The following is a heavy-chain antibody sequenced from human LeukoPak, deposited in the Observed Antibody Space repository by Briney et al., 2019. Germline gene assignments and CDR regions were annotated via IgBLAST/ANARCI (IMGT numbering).Heavy chain of an antibody. CDR1: GGSISSSSYY. J-gene: IGHJ4*02. D-gene: IGHD1-26*01. Sequence: PSETLSLTCTVSGGSISSSSYYWGWIRQPPGKGLEWIGSIYYSGSTYYNPTVKRRFTISVATSKNQFSLKLSSVTAADTAVYYCARQKSGSYGLFDYWGQGTLVTVSS. V-gene: IGHV4-39*01. CDR3: ARQKSGSYGLFDY. CDR2: IYYSGST.